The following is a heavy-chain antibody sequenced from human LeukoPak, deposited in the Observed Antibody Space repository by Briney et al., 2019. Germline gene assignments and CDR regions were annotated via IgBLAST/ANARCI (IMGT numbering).Heavy chain of an antibody. CDR2: ISGSGGST. CDR1: GFNFNTYS. Sequence: GGSLRLSCAASGFNFNTYSMNWVRQAPGKGLEWVSAISGSGGSTYYADSVKGRFTISRDNSKNTLYLQMNSLRAEDTAVYYCAKERYYYDSSGYSNWGQGTLVTVSS. CDR3: AKERYYYDSSGYSN. V-gene: IGHV3-23*01. J-gene: IGHJ4*02. D-gene: IGHD3-22*01.